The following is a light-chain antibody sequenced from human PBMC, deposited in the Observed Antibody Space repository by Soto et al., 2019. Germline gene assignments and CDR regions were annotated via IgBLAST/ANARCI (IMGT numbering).Light chain of an antibody. CDR3: QQYNNYPWT. CDR2: DVS. Sequence: DIQMTQAPSTLSASVGDRVTITCRASQSINAWLAWYQQKPGKAPKLLIYDVSTLDSGVPSRFSGSASGTEFTLTISYLESDDFGSYYCQQYNNYPWTFGQGTKVDIK. CDR1: QSINAW. J-gene: IGKJ1*01. V-gene: IGKV1-5*01.